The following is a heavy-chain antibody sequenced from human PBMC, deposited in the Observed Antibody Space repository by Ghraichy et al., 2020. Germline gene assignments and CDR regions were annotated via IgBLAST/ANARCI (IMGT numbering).Heavy chain of an antibody. Sequence: GGSLRLSCAASGFTFSSYSMNWVRQAPGKGLEWVSSISSSSSYIYYADSVKGRFTISRDNAKNSLYLQMNSLRAEDTAVYYCARRIAVAGTGYFEYWGQGTLVTVSS. CDR2: ISSSSSYI. D-gene: IGHD6-19*01. J-gene: IGHJ4*02. V-gene: IGHV3-21*01. CDR3: ARRIAVAGTGYFEY. CDR1: GFTFSSYS.